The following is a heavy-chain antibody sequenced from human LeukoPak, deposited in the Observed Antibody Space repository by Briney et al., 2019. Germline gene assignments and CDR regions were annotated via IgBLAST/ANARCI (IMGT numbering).Heavy chain of an antibody. CDR3: ARVRDGYCSSTSCSYYYYMDV. V-gene: IGHV4-34*01. CDR2: INHSGST. J-gene: IGHJ6*03. D-gene: IGHD2-2*01. CDR1: GGSFSGYY. Sequence: SETLSLTCAVYGGSFSGYYWSWIRQPPGKGLEWIGEINHSGSTNYNPSLKSRVTISVDTSKNQFSLKLSSVTAADTAVYYCARVRDGYCSSTSCSYYYYMDVWGKGTTVTVSS.